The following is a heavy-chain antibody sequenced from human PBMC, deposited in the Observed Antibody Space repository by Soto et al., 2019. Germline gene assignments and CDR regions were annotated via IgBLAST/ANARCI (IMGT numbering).Heavy chain of an antibody. D-gene: IGHD4-17*01. CDR3: ARGAVSRQHFYYGFDV. V-gene: IGHV3-11*06. Sequence: AGGSLRLSCAASGFTFSESFMSWIRQAPGKGLEWVSSISTTSSYTDYAAPVKGRVTVSRDNSKNALFLQLNSLRDEDTAVYYCARGAVSRQHFYYGFDVWGQGTTVTVSS. J-gene: IGHJ6*01. CDR1: GFTFSESF. CDR2: ISTTSSYT.